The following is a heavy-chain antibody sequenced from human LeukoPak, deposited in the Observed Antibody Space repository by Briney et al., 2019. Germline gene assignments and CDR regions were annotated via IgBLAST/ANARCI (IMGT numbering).Heavy chain of an antibody. CDR2: ISGGGGIT. D-gene: IGHD3-10*01. V-gene: IGHV3-23*01. CDR1: GFTFSSYA. Sequence: GGSLRLSCAASGFTFSSYAMSWVRQAPGKGLEWVSAISGGGGITYYADSVKGRFTVSRDNSKNTLYLQMSSLRAEDTAVYYCAKDTFSESRYGVLDSWGQGTLVTVSS. J-gene: IGHJ4*02. CDR3: AKDTFSESRYGVLDS.